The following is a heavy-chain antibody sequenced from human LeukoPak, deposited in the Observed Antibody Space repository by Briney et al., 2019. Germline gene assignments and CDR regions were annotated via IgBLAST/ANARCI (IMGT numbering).Heavy chain of an antibody. V-gene: IGHV3-21*01. CDR3: AREWAVAVDY. CDR1: GFPFSSYS. D-gene: IGHD6-19*01. Sequence: GGSLRLSCAASGFPFSSYSMNWVRQAPGKGLEWVSSISSSSNYIYYIDSVKGRFTISRDNAKNSLYLQMNSLRAEDTAVYYCAREWAVAVDYWGQGTLVTVSS. J-gene: IGHJ4*02. CDR2: ISSSSNYI.